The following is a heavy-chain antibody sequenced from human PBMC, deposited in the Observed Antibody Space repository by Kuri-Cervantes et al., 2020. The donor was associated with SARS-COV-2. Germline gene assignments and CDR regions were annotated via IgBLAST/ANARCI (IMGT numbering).Heavy chain of an antibody. J-gene: IGHJ4*02. CDR2: ISYDGKNK. Sequence: GESLKISCAASGFNFSRTDMHWVRQAPGKGLEWVTFISYDGKNKKCMASGKGRFTISRDNSQNTLLLQMKSLRDEDTAIYYCAKDRAGVHDFWGQGTLVTVSS. V-gene: IGHV3-30*18. D-gene: IGHD2-21*01. CDR3: AKDRAGVHDF. CDR1: GFNFSRTD.